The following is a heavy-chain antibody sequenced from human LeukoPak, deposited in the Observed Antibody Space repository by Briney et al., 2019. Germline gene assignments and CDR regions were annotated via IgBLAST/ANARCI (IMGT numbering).Heavy chain of an antibody. CDR3: SVGGLIGGGRSYFDY. Sequence: GASVKVSCKASGGTFSSHTISWVRQAPGQGLEWMGRIIPILDITNCAQKFQGRVTIAADKSTSTAYMELSSLKSEDTAVYYCSVGGLIGGGRSYFDYWGQGTLVTVSS. CDR2: IIPILDIT. CDR1: GGTFSSHT. J-gene: IGHJ4*02. V-gene: IGHV1-69*02. D-gene: IGHD3-16*02.